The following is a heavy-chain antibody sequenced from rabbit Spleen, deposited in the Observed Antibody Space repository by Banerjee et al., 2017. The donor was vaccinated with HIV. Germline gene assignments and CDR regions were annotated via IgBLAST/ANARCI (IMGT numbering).Heavy chain of an antibody. CDR3: ARDLDGVIGWNFGW. CDR1: GFSFSSNYW. D-gene: IGHD1-1*01. CDR2: IHTGGFDSI. Sequence: QSLEESGGDLVKPGASLTLTCTASGFSFSSNYWICWVRQAPGKGLEWIACIHTGGFDSIYYANWAKGRFTVSKTSSTTVTLQMTSLTAADTATYFCARDLDGVIGWNFGWWGPGTLVTVS. J-gene: IGHJ4*01. V-gene: IGHV1S40*01.